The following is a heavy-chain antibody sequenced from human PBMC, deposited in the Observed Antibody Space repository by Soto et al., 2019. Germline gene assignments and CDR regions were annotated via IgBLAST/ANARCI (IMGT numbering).Heavy chain of an antibody. D-gene: IGHD2-8*01. V-gene: IGHV1-69*02. CDR3: ARVPLMVSSYYYYYGMDV. CDR1: GGTFSSYT. CDR2: IIPILGIA. J-gene: IGHJ6*02. Sequence: GASVKVSCKASGGTFSSYTISWVRQAPGQGLEWMGRIIPILGIANYAQKFQGRVTITGDKSTSTAYMELSSLRSEDTAVYYCARVPLMVSSYYYYYGMDVWGQGTTVTVSS.